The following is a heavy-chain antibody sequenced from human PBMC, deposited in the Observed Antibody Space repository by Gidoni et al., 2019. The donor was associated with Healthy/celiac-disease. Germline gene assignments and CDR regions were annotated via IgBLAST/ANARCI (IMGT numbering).Heavy chain of an antibody. D-gene: IGHD2-21*02. CDR1: GGSFSGYY. Sequence: QVQLQQWGAGLLKPSETLSLTCAVYGGSFSGYYWSWIRQPPGKGLEWIGEINHSGSTNYNPSLKSRVTISVDTSKNQFSLKLSSVTAADTAVYYCARGRGDVVVTAILRFDYWGQGTLVTVSS. CDR3: ARGRGDVVVTAILRFDY. J-gene: IGHJ4*02. CDR2: INHSGST. V-gene: IGHV4-34*01.